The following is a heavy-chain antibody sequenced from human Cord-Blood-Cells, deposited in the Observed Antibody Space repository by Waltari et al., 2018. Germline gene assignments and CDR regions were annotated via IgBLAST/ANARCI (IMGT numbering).Heavy chain of an antibody. V-gene: IGHV1-69*04. J-gene: IGHJ3*02. CDR3: AREGDYGGNYDAFDI. Sequence: QVQLVQSGAEVKKPGSSVKVSCKASGGTFSSYAISWVRQAPGQGLEWRGGIIPILGIANYAQKFQGRVTITADESTSTAYMELSSLRSEDTAVYYCAREGDYGGNYDAFDIWGQGTMVTVSS. CDR1: GGTFSSYA. CDR2: IIPILGIA. D-gene: IGHD4-17*01.